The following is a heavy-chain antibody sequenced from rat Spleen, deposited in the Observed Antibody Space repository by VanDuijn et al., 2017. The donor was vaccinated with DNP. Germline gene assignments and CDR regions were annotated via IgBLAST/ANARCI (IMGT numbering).Heavy chain of an antibody. V-gene: IGHV5-29*01. J-gene: IGHJ2*01. CDR1: GFTFSKYG. D-gene: IGHD1-9*01. CDR3: ARHTLGINPYFDY. CDR2: IIYDGSST. Sequence: EVQLVESGGDLVQPGRSLKLSCAASGFTFSKYGMAWVRQAPAKGLEWVATIIYDGSSTYYRDSVKGRFTISRDNAKSTLYLQMDSLRSEDTATYYCARHTLGINPYFDYWGQGVMVTVSS.